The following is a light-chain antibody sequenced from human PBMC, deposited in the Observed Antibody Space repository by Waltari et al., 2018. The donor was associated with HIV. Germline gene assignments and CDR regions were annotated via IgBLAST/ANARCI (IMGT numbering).Light chain of an antibody. CDR3: QQYDNIPHT. V-gene: IGKV1-33*01. CDR1: EDISKT. CDR2: AAS. Sequence: DIQMTQSPSSLSASTGDRVTITCQASEDISKTLNWFQQKAGNVPELLIYAASNLQTGVPSRFSGGGSGTDYTLTIDSLQREDIATYFCQQYDNIPHTFGQGTTLEI. J-gene: IGKJ2*01.